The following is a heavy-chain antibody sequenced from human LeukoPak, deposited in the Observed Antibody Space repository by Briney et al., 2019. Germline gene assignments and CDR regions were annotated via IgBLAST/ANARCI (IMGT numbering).Heavy chain of an antibody. CDR3: ARDMAYDFEGFDY. CDR2: IKQDGSEK. V-gene: IGHV3-7*01. Sequence: GGSLRLSCAASGFTFSSYWMSWVRQAPGKGLEWVANIKQDGSEKYYVDSVKGRFTISRDNAKNSLYLQMNSLRAEDTAVYYCARDMAYDFEGFDYWGQGTLVTVSS. J-gene: IGHJ4*02. CDR1: GFTFSSYW. D-gene: IGHD3-3*01.